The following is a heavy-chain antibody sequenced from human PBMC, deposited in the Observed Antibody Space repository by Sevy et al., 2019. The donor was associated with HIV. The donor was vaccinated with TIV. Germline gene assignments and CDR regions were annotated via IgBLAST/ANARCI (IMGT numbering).Heavy chain of an antibody. CDR3: AREGCSKPHDY. D-gene: IGHD2-8*01. CDR2: LSFGCGKI. CDR1: GFTFNIYS. J-gene: IGHJ4*02. V-gene: IGHV3-23*01. Sequence: GGSLRLSCAASGFTFNIYSMSWVRQTPGKGLEWVATLSFGCGKINHADSVKGRFTMSRDDSKNSVYLQMNNLRVEDTAIYYCAREGCSKPHDYWGQGTLVTVSS.